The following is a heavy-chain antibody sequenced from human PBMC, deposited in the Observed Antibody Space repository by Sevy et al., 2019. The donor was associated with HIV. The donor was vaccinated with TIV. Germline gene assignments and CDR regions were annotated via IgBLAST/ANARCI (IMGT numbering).Heavy chain of an antibody. V-gene: IGHV3-7*01. CDR1: GFTFSSYS. CDR2: IEQDGSEK. CDR3: AADVRAPYGMDV. Sequence: AGSLRLSCAASGFTFSSYSMSWVHQAPGKVLEWVANIEQDGSEKYYVDSVKGRFTISRDNAKNSLYLQMNSLRAEDTAVYYCAADVRAPYGMDVWGQGTTVTVSS. J-gene: IGHJ6*02.